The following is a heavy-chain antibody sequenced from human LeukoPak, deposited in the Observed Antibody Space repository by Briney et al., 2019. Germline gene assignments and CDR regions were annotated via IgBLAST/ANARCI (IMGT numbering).Heavy chain of an antibody. CDR3: AKEGDILSGYYPFTPFDY. Sequence: GGSLRLSCAASGFTFSSYAMSWVRQAPGKGLEWVSAISGSGGSTYYADSVKGRFTISRDNSKKTLYLQMNSLRAEDTAVYCCAKEGDILSGYYPFTPFDYWGQGTLVTVSS. CDR2: ISGSGGST. V-gene: IGHV3-23*01. CDR1: GFTFSSYA. J-gene: IGHJ4*02. D-gene: IGHD3-9*01.